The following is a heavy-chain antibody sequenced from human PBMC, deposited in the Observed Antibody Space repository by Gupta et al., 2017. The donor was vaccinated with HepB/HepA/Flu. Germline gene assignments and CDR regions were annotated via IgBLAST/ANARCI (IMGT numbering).Heavy chain of an antibody. Sequence: QVQLVQSGAEVKKPGSSVKVSCKASGGTFSSYAISWVRQAPGQGLEWRGGIIPIFGTANYAQKFQGRVTITADESTSTAYMELSSLRSEDTAVYYGAFSTGEMGVVVPAAISSGFDPWGQGTLVTVSS. D-gene: IGHD2-2*02. CDR3: AFSTGEMGVVVPAAISSGFDP. CDR1: GGTFSSYA. J-gene: IGHJ5*02. V-gene: IGHV1-69*01. CDR2: IIPIFGTA.